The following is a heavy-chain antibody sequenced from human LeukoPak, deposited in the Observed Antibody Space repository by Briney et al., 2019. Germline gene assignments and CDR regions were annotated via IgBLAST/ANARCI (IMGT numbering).Heavy chain of an antibody. CDR1: GFTFSSYS. D-gene: IGHD1-26*01. V-gene: IGHV3-21*01. CDR2: ISSSSSYI. Sequence: PGGSLRLSCAASGFTFSSYSMNWVRQAPGKGLEWVSSISSSSSYIYYADSVKGRFTISRGNAKNSLYLQMNSLRAEDTAVYYCASSESVGATDGDWGQGTLVTVSS. CDR3: ASSESVGATDGD. J-gene: IGHJ4*02.